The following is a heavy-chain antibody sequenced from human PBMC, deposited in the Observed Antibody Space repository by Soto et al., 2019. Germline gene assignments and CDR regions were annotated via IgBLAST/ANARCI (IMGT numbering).Heavy chain of an antibody. CDR3: ARVIRGAYYNSPLDT. Sequence: ASVKVSCKASGYTFTGYFMHWVRQAPGQGLEWMGWINPYSGGADYAQSFQGRVTMTRDTSISTVYMELSRLRFDDTAVYYCARVIRGAYYNSPLDTWGQGTVVTVS. CDR1: GYTFTGYF. J-gene: IGHJ5*02. CDR2: INPYSGGA. D-gene: IGHD3-10*01. V-gene: IGHV1-2*02.